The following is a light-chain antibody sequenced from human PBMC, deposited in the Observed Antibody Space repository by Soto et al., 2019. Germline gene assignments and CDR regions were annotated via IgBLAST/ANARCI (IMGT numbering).Light chain of an antibody. CDR2: WAS. Sequence: DIVMNQSPDSLAVSLGERATINCKSSRTILYSSNNKNYLAWYQQKPGQPPKLLIYWASTREFGVPDRFSGSGSGTDFTLTISSLQAEDVAVYYCQQYYSTPPWTFGQGTKVEIK. J-gene: IGKJ1*01. V-gene: IGKV4-1*01. CDR1: RTILYSSNNKNY. CDR3: QQYYSTPPWT.